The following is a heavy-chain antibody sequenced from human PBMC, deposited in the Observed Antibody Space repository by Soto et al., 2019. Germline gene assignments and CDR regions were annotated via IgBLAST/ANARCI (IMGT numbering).Heavy chain of an antibody. CDR1: GFTFSSYA. Sequence: GGSLRLSCAASGFTFSSYAMSWVRQAPGKGLEWVSYISGSGGTTYYADSVKGRFTISRDNAKNSLYLQMNSLRDEDTAVYYCARDLNDTLTGYLNPMDVWGQGTTVTVSS. CDR2: ISGSGGTT. D-gene: IGHD3-9*01. CDR3: ARDLNDTLTGYLNPMDV. J-gene: IGHJ6*02. V-gene: IGHV3-23*01.